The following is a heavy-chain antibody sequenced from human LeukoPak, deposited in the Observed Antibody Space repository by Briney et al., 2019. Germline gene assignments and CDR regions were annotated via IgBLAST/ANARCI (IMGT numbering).Heavy chain of an antibody. Sequence: SETLSLTCTVSGGSISSYYWSWLGQPPGKGMEWMGYICYSGSTNYNPSLKSRGTISVDTSKNQYSLKLSSVTAADTAVDYVAGHGQFVREQWLSYDYWGQGTLVTVSS. CDR3: AGHGQFVREQWLSYDY. CDR1: GGSISSYY. CDR2: ICYSGST. J-gene: IGHJ4*02. V-gene: IGHV4-59*08. D-gene: IGHD6-19*01.